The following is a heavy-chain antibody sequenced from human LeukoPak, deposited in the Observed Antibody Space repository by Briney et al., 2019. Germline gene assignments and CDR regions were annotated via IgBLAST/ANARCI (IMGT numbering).Heavy chain of an antibody. CDR2: INPNSGGT. CDR1: GYTFTGYY. Sequence: GASVKVSCKASGYTFTGYYMHWVRQAPGQGLEWMGWINPNSGGTNYAQKFQGRVTMTRDASISTAYMELSRLRSDDTAVYYCARDRYYYGSGSSYNWFDPWGQGTLVTVSS. V-gene: IGHV1-2*02. D-gene: IGHD3-10*01. J-gene: IGHJ5*02. CDR3: ARDRYYYGSGSSYNWFDP.